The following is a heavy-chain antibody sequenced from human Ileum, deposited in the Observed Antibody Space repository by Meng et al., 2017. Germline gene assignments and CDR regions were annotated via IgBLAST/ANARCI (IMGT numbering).Heavy chain of an antibody. CDR2: INPSGGST. CDR3: ARDYYGSGSYDDAFDI. J-gene: IGHJ3*02. CDR1: GYTFTSYY. Sequence: ASVKVSCKASGYTFTSYYMHWVRQAPGQGLEGMGIINPSGGSTSYAQKFQGRVTMTRDTSTSTVYMELSSLRSEDTAVYYCARDYYGSGSYDDAFDIWGQGTMVTVSS. D-gene: IGHD3-10*01. V-gene: IGHV1-46*01.